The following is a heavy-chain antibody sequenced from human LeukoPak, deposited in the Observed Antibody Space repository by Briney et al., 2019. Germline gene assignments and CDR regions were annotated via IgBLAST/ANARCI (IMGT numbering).Heavy chain of an antibody. CDR1: GGSISSYY. D-gene: IGHD6-6*01. V-gene: IGHV4-59*01. CDR2: IYYSGST. Sequence: SETLSLTCTVSGGSISSYYWSWMRQPPGKGLEWIGYIYYSGSTNYNPSLKSRITISVDTSKNQFSLKLGSVTAADTAVYYCVRDLYSSSWWGAFDIWGQGTMVAVSS. J-gene: IGHJ3*02. CDR3: VRDLYSSSWWGAFDI.